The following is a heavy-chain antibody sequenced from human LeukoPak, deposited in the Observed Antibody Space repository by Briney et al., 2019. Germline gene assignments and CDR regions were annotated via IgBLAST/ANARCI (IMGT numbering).Heavy chain of an antibody. CDR1: GGSISSGGYS. CDR3: ARLWRRESSGWSWGPKEKYNWFAP. V-gene: IGHV4-30-2*05. Sequence: SQTLSLTCAVSGGSISSGGYSWSWIRQPPGKGLEWIGYIYHSGSTYYNPSLASRLAMSVDTSNNQFSLKLSSVTAADTAVYYCARLWRRESSGWSWGPKEKYNWFAPWGPGTLVTVSS. D-gene: IGHD6-13*01. J-gene: IGHJ5*02. CDR2: IYHSGST.